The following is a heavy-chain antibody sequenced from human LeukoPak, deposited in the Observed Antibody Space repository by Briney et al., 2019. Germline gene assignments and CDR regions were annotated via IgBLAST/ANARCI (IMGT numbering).Heavy chain of an antibody. CDR1: GYSFTSYW. J-gene: IGHJ4*02. Sequence: AGESLKISCKGSGYSFTSYWIGWVRQMPGKGLEWMGIIYPGDSDTRYSPSFQGQVTISADKSISTAYLQWSSLKASDTAMYYCARHSYWDYVWGSYRSPRTQSDYWGQGTLVTVSS. CDR2: IYPGDSDT. D-gene: IGHD3-16*02. CDR3: ARHSYWDYVWGSYRSPRTQSDY. V-gene: IGHV5-51*01.